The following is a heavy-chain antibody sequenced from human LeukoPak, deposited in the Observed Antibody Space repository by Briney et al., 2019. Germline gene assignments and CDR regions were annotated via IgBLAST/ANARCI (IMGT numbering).Heavy chain of an antibody. J-gene: IGHJ4*02. CDR2: FIPIFNMA. D-gene: IGHD1-1*01. CDR3: AGLDGLYQLPVFDY. V-gene: IGHV1-69*02. CDR1: GGPFSKYT. Sequence: SVKVSCKASGGPFSKYTIGWVRQAPGQGPEWLGRFIPIFNMANYAQKFQGRVTITADKSTSTAYMELTSLRSEDTALYYCAGLDGLYQLPVFDYWGQGTLVTVSS.